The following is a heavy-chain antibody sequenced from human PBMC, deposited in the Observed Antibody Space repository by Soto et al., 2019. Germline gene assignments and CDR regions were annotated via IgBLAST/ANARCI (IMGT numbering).Heavy chain of an antibody. J-gene: IGHJ4*02. CDR1: GGSISSYY. V-gene: IGHV4-59*08. D-gene: IGHD5-12*01. CDR2: IYYSGST. Sequence: SETLSLTCTVSGGSISSYYWSWIRQPPGKGLEWIGYIYYSGSTNYNPSLKSRVTISVDTSKNQFSLKLSSVTAADTAVYYCARHVTEHKSGYGKFDYWGQGTLVTVSS. CDR3: ARHVTEHKSGYGKFDY.